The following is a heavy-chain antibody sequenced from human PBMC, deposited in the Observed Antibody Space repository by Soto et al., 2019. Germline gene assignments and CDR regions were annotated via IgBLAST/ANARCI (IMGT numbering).Heavy chain of an antibody. D-gene: IGHD3-10*01. CDR3: ARLRRSLVRYYYYMDV. V-gene: IGHV1-8*01. J-gene: IGHJ6*03. CDR1: GYTFTSYD. CDR2: MNPNSGNT. Sequence: ASVKVSCKASGYTFTSYDINWVRQATGQGLEWMGWMNPNSGNTGYAQKFQGRVTMTRNTSISTAYMELSSLRSEDTAVYYCARLRRSLVRYYYYMDVWAKGTTVTVSS.